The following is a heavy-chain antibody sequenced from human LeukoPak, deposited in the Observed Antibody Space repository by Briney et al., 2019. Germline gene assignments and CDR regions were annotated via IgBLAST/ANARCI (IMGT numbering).Heavy chain of an antibody. CDR3: AKKGGNYDYFDY. D-gene: IGHD3-3*01. CDR1: GFSFNTYG. J-gene: IGHJ4*02. V-gene: IGHV3-30*02. CDR2: IRYDGSTK. Sequence: GGSLRLSSAASGFSFNTYGMHWVRQAPGKGLEWVAYIRYDGSTKYYADSVRGRFTISRDNSKNKLYLEVNSLRAEDTAVFYCAKKGGNYDYFDYWGQGNLVTVSS.